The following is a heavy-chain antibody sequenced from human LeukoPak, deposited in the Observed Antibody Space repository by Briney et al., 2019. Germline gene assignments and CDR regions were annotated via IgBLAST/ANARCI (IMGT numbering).Heavy chain of an antibody. CDR1: GFTFSNAW. CDR2: IKSKTDGGTT. Sequence: GGSLRLSCAASGFTFSNAWMSWVRQAPGKGLEWVGRIKSKTDGGTTDYAAPVKGRFTISRDNAKNTLFLQMNSLRAEDTAVYYCARDPWGYRAGVLDFRGLGTLVTVSS. CDR3: ARDPWGYRAGVLDF. D-gene: IGHD5-18*01. J-gene: IGHJ4*02. V-gene: IGHV3-15*05.